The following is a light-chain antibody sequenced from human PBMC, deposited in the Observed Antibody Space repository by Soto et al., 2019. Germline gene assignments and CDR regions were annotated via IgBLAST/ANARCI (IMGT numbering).Light chain of an antibody. J-gene: IGKJ1*01. CDR1: QTVLYSPNNKNY. CDR3: QQYDSTPWT. CDR2: WAS. V-gene: IGKV4-1*01. Sequence: DIVMTQSPDSLAVSLGERATINCKSSQTVLYSPNNKNYLAWYQQKPGQPPKLLIYWASTRESGVPDRFSGSGSGTDFTLTITSLQAEDVAVYYCQQYDSTPWTFGQGTKVEIK.